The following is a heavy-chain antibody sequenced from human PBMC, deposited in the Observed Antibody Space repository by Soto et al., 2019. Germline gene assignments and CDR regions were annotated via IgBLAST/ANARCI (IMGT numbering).Heavy chain of an antibody. CDR3: ARDLFDY. CDR2: IYSGGTT. Sequence: PGGSLRLSCAVSGFNVRANYMSWVRQAPGKGLEWVSVIYSGGTTYYADSVKGRFIISRDNAKNSLYLQMSSLRAEDTALYYCARDLFDYRGQGTLVTVSS. V-gene: IGHV3-53*01. J-gene: IGHJ4*02. CDR1: GFNVRANY.